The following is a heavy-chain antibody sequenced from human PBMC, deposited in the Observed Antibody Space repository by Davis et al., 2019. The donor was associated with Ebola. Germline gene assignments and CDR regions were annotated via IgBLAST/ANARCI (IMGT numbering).Heavy chain of an antibody. CDR2: ISAYNGNT. CDR1: GYTFTSYG. CDR3: ARDRGSSWLNWFDP. D-gene: IGHD6-13*01. V-gene: IGHV1-8*02. Sequence: AASEKVPCKASGYTFTSYGIIWVRQAPGQGLEWMGWISAYNGNTGYAQKFQGRVTMTRNTSISTAYMELSSLRSEDTAVYYCARDRGSSWLNWFDPWGQGTLVTVSS. J-gene: IGHJ5*02.